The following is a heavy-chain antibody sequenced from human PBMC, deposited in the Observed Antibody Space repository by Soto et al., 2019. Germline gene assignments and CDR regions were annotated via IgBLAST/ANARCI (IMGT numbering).Heavy chain of an antibody. CDR3: AHRQRIVATRGYNWFDP. CDR1: GFSLSTSGVG. V-gene: IGHV2-5*02. D-gene: IGHD5-12*01. Sequence: SGPTLVNPTQTLTLTCTFSGFSLSTSGVGVGWIRQPPGKALEWLALIYWDDDKRYSPSLKSRLTITKDTSKNQVVLTMTNMDPVDTATYYCAHRQRIVATRGYNWFDPGGQGTLLTVSS. J-gene: IGHJ5*02. CDR2: IYWDDDK.